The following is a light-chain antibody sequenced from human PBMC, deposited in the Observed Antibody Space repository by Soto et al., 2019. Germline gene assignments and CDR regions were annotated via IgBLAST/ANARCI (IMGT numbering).Light chain of an antibody. J-gene: IGLJ1*01. V-gene: IGLV1-44*01. CDR2: SNY. CDR3: SAWDASLNGYV. Sequence: QSVLTQPPSASGTHVQRVTISCSGSSSNIGSKTVNWYQQLPGTAPKLLIYSNYQRPSGVPDRFSGSKSGTSASLAISGLQSEDEADYYCSAWDASLNGYVFGTGTKVTVL. CDR1: SSNIGSKT.